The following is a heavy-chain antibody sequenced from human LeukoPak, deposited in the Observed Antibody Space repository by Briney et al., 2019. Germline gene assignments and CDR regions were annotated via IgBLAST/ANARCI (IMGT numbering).Heavy chain of an antibody. J-gene: IGHJ5*02. CDR2: ISSSGSTI. CDR1: GFTFSSYD. Sequence: PGGSLRLSCAASGFTFSSYDMNWVRQAPGKGLEGVSYISSSGSTIYYADSVKGRFTISRDNAKNSLYLQMNSLRAEDTALYYCAKGGEKGFDPWGQGTLVTVSS. CDR3: AKGGEKGFDP. D-gene: IGHD3-16*01. V-gene: IGHV3-48*03.